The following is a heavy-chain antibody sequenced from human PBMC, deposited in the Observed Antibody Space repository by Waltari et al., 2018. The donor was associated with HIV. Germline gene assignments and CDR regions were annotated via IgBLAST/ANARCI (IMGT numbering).Heavy chain of an antibody. J-gene: IGHJ2*01. D-gene: IGHD3-10*01. CDR3: ARRHATEGVLDL. CDR1: GFTFSHFW. V-gene: IGHV3-74*01. CDR2: LNGDGTTN. Sequence: EVQLLESGGGLVQPGGSLRLSCAASGFTFSHFWMHWVRQVPGKGPVWISRLNGDGTTNLYADSVKGRFTISRDNTRDALYLQMNSLRAEDTAVYYCARRHATEGVLDLWGRGTLVTVSS.